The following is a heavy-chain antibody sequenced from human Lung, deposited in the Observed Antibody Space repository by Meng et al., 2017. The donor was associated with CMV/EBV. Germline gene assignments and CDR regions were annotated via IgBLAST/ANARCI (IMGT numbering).Heavy chain of an antibody. D-gene: IGHD1-1*01. CDR1: GFTFNSYA. J-gene: IGHJ4*02. Sequence: LTCAASGFTFNSYAMNWVRQAPGKGLEWVSYISETSSYIYYADSVKGRFTISRDNANKSLYLQMNSLRAEDKALYYCVRDWKYSWGQGTLVTVSS. V-gene: IGHV3-21*01. CDR2: ISETSSYI. CDR3: VRDWKYS.